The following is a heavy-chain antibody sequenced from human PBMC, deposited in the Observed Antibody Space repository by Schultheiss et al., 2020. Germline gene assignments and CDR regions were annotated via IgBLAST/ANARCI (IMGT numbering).Heavy chain of an antibody. CDR3: AKEMAAIGNPFFDN. Sequence: SVKVSCKASGYTFTSYYMHWVRQAPGQGLEWMGGIIPIFGTANYAQKFQGRVTITADESTSTAYMELSRLRSEDTAVYYCAKEMAAIGNPFFDNWGQGTLVTVSS. V-gene: IGHV1-69*13. D-gene: IGHD6-13*01. J-gene: IGHJ4*02. CDR2: IIPIFGTA. CDR1: GYTFTSYY.